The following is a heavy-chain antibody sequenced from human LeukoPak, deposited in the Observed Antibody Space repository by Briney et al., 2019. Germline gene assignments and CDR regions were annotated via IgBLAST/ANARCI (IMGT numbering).Heavy chain of an antibody. V-gene: IGHV1-2*02. CDR3: ARTREYSSSWYFPPFDP. D-gene: IGHD6-13*01. Sequence: ASVKVSCKAPGYTFTGYYMNWVRQAPGQGLEWMGWINPNSGRTNYAQNFQGRVTMTRDPSISTDYMELSGLTSNDTAVYYCARTREYSSSWYFPPFDPWGQGTLVTVSS. CDR1: GYTFTGYY. J-gene: IGHJ5*02. CDR2: INPNSGRT.